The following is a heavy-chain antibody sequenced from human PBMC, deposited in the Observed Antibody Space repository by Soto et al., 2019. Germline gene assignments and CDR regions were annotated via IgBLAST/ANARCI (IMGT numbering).Heavy chain of an antibody. Sequence: SVKVSCKASGGTFSSYTISWVRQAPGQGLEWMGRIIPILGIANYAQKFQGRVTITADKSTSTAYMELSSLRSEDTAVYYCARELRYFDFMSERYYYYYYMDVWGKGTTVTVSS. V-gene: IGHV1-69*02. CDR2: IIPILGIA. J-gene: IGHJ6*03. D-gene: IGHD3-9*01. CDR3: ARELRYFDFMSERYYYYYYMDV. CDR1: GGTFSSYT.